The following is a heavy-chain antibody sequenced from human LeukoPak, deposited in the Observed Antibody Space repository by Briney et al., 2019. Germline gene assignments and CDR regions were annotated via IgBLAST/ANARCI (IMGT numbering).Heavy chain of an antibody. CDR3: ATASVVPAASYHYYGMDV. CDR1: GYTLTELS. D-gene: IGHD2-2*01. V-gene: IGHV1-24*01. J-gene: IGHJ6*02. Sequence: ASVKVSCKVSGYTLTELSMHWVRQAPGKGLEWMGGFDPEDGETIYAQKFQGRVTMTEDTSTDTAYMELSSLRSEDTAVYYCATASVVPAASYHYYGMDVWGQGTTVTVSS. CDR2: FDPEDGET.